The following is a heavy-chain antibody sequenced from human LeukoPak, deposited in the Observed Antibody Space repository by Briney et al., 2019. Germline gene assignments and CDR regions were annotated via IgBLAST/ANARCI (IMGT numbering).Heavy chain of an antibody. CDR2: ISAGGGST. V-gene: IGHV3-23*01. CDR1: GFTFGTHA. CDR3: AKDLGGNYVGYYFDY. D-gene: IGHD4-23*01. J-gene: IGHJ4*02. Sequence: GASLRLSCGASGFTFGTHAMNWVRQAPGKGLEWVSAISAGGGSTYYADSVKGRFTISRDNSKNTLYLQMNSLRAEDTAVYYCAKDLGGNYVGYYFDYWGQGALVTVSS.